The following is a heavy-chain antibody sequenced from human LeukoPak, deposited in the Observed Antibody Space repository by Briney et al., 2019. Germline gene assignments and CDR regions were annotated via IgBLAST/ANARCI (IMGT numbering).Heavy chain of an antibody. V-gene: IGHV4-39*07. CDR3: AYASQGLLRYYGDYPRSAFDI. CDR1: GGSISSSSYY. J-gene: IGHJ3*02. CDR2: IYYSGST. D-gene: IGHD4-17*01. Sequence: SETLSLTCTVSGGSISSSSYYWGWIRQPPGKGLEWIGSIYYSGSTYYNPSLKSRVTISVDTSKNQFSLKLSSVTAADTAVYYCAYASQGLLRYYGDYPRSAFDIWGQGTMVTVSS.